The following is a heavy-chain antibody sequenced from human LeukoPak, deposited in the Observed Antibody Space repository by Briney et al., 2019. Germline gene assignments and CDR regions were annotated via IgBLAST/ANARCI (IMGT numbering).Heavy chain of an antibody. CDR3: ARSSTTCYYVDY. Sequence: SETLSLICTVSGGSVSSYHWSWIRQPPGRGLEWSGYIYYSGSTNYNPSLKSRVTISVDTSKNQFSLKLSSVTAADTAIYYCARSSTTCYYVDYWGQGSLVTVSS. V-gene: IGHV4-59*02. D-gene: IGHD2-2*01. CDR1: GGSVSSYH. CDR2: IYYSGST. J-gene: IGHJ4*02.